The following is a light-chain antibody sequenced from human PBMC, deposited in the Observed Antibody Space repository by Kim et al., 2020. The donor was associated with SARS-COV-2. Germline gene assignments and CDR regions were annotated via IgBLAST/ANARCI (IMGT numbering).Light chain of an antibody. CDR1: SGCIDTNY. Sequence: GKTLTISCPRSSGCIDTNYVQWYQQRPGGVPTTVIYEDDQRPSGVSDRFSGSIDNSSNSASLTISGLRTEDEADYYCQSYNRDNVIFGGGTQLTVL. J-gene: IGLJ2*01. V-gene: IGLV6-57*03. CDR2: EDD. CDR3: QSYNRDNVI.